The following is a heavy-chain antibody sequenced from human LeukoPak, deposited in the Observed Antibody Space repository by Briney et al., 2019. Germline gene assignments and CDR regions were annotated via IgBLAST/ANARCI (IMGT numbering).Heavy chain of an antibody. J-gene: IGHJ4*02. Sequence: PSESLSLTCTVSGGAISRWCWSWLRQPAGKGLEWIGRFCTTGSTNYSPSLKSRVTMSVDTSKNRFSLNLISVTAADTAVYYCATGAGDFDHWGQGILVTVSS. V-gene: IGHV4-4*07. D-gene: IGHD1-14*01. CDR3: ATGAGDFDH. CDR2: FCTTGST. CDR1: GGAISRWC.